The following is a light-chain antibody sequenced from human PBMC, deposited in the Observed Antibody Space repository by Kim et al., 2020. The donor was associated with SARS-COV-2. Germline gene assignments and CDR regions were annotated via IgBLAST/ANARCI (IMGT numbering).Light chain of an antibody. CDR3: QQFYTYPYT. Sequence: IQLTQSPSSLSASFGDRVSITCRASQGFSNIFLAWYQQKAGKAPTLLIYGASTLQSGVPSRFSGSGSGTDFTLTISSLQPEDFATYYCQQFYTYPYTFGQGTKLEIK. CDR2: GAS. J-gene: IGKJ2*01. CDR1: QGFSNIF. V-gene: IGKV1-9*01.